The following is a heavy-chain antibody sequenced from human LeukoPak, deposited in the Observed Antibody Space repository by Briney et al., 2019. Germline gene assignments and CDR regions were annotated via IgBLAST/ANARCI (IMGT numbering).Heavy chain of an antibody. V-gene: IGHV4-59*13. CDR2: IYYSGST. D-gene: IGHD6-13*01. CDR1: GASISDYY. Sequence: SETLSLTCTVSGASISDYYWSWIRQPPGKGLEWIGYIYYSGSTNYNPSLKSRVTISIDTSKNQFSLKVSSVTAAATAVYYCARAKAAAGIDYFDYWGQGTLVTVSS. CDR3: ARAKAAAGIDYFDY. J-gene: IGHJ4*02.